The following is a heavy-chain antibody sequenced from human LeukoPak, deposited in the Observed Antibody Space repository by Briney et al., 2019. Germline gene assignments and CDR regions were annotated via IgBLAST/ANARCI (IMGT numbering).Heavy chain of an antibody. V-gene: IGHV3-7*01. D-gene: IGHD6-13*01. Sequence: GESLRLSCAAYGFSFSNHWMSWVRQAPGKGLEWVGDIKQGGSAKHYVDSVKGRFTIYRDNPKNSLYLQMNSLRADDTAVYYCAREGHRIAAAGTDYWGQGTLVIVSS. CDR1: GFSFSNHW. CDR3: AREGHRIAAAGTDY. J-gene: IGHJ4*02. CDR2: IKQGGSAK.